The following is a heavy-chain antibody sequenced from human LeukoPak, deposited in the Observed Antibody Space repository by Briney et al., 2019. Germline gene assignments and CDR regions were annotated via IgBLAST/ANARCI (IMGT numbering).Heavy chain of an antibody. CDR1: GDSISSTNW. D-gene: IGHD5-18*01. CDR2: IFHSGST. Sequence: SETLSLTCAVSGDSISSTNWWTWVRQPPGKGLEWIGEIFHSGSTNYNPSLKSRVSMSVDKSKNQFSLRLNSVTAADTAVYYCSRKDTPMIYFDCWGQGTLVTVSS. CDR3: SRKDTPMIYFDC. V-gene: IGHV4-4*02. J-gene: IGHJ4*02.